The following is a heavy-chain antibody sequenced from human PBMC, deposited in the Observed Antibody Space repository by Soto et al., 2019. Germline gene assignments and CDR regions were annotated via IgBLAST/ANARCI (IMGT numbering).Heavy chain of an antibody. J-gene: IGHJ6*02. CDR1: GGTFSSYT. D-gene: IGHD3-10*01. V-gene: IGHV1-69*02. CDR3: ASFTMVRGVITWGYYYYGMDV. CDR2: IIPILGIA. Sequence: QVQLVQSGAEVKKPGSSVKVSCKASGGTFSSYTISWVRQAPGQGLEWMGRIIPILGIANYAQKFQGRVTITADKSTSTAYMELSSLRSEDTAVYYCASFTMVRGVITWGYYYYGMDVWGQGTTVTVSS.